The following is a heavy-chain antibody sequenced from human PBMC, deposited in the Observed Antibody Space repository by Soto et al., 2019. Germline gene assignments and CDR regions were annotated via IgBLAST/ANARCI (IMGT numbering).Heavy chain of an antibody. CDR3: ARVSSSWYTDSFDY. V-gene: IGHV1-69*12. CDR1: GGIFSNYA. CDR2: IIPIFGTT. Sequence: QVQLVQSGAEVKKPGSSVKVSCKASGGIFSNYAISWVRQAPGQGLEWMGGIIPIFGTTNYAQRFQGRVTIXAXEXXSTAYMALSSLRSEDTAVYYCARVSSSWYTDSFDYWGPGTLVTVSS. D-gene: IGHD6-13*01. J-gene: IGHJ4*02.